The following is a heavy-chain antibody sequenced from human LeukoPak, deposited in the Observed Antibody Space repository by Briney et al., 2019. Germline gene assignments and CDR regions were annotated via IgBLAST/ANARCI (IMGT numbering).Heavy chain of an antibody. D-gene: IGHD3-22*01. CDR1: GFTFSSYE. Sequence: GGSLRLSCAASGFTFSSYEMNRVRQAPGKGLEWVSFISSSGTTTYYADSVKGRFTISRDNAKNSLYLQMNSLRAEDTAVYYCARDSSGPNWGQGTLVTVSS. V-gene: IGHV3-48*03. J-gene: IGHJ4*02. CDR3: ARDSSGPN. CDR2: ISSSGTTT.